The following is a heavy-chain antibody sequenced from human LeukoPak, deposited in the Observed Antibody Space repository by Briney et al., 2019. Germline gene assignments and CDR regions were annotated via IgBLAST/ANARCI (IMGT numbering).Heavy chain of an antibody. CDR1: GSTLTELS. Sequence: ASVKVSCKVSGSTLTELSMHWVRQAPGKGLEWMGGFDPEDGVTIYAQTFQGRVTMTEYTYTATAYMELSSLRSEDTAVYYCATPLVGATTRFDYWGQGTLVTVSS. CDR2: FDPEDGVT. V-gene: IGHV1-24*01. D-gene: IGHD1-26*01. CDR3: ATPLVGATTRFDY. J-gene: IGHJ4*02.